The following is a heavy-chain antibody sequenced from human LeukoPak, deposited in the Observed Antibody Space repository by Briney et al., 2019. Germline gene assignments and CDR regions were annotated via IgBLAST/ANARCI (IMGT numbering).Heavy chain of an antibody. V-gene: IGHV3-21*01. J-gene: IGHJ4*02. CDR2: INGGSSSI. CDR1: GFTFSNYA. Sequence: GGSLRLSCVASGFTFSNYAFNWVRQAPGKGLEWVSSINGGSSSIYYADSVKGRFTVSRDNAKNSLFLQMNSLRAEDTAVYYCARGTYYYDSSGYYYYFDYWGQGTLVTVSS. CDR3: ARGTYYYDSSGYYYYFDY. D-gene: IGHD3-22*01.